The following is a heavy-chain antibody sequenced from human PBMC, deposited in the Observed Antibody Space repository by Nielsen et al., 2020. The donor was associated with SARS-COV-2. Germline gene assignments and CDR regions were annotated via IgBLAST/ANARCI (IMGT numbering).Heavy chain of an antibody. V-gene: IGHV1-46*01. CDR1: GYTFTDYY. CDR3: ARGAWLDP. D-gene: IGHD1-26*01. CDR2: IYPSVGST. J-gene: IGHJ5*02. Sequence: ASVKVSCQASGYTFTDYYIHWVRQAPGQGLEWMGVIYPSVGSTIYAQKFQGRVSMTRDTSTSTVSMELRSLRSEDTAVYYCARGAWLDPWGQGTLVSVSS.